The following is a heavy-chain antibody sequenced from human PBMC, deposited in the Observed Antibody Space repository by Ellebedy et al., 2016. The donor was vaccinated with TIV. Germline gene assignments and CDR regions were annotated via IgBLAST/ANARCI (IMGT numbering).Heavy chain of an antibody. CDR3: VRHRGRGVIVTGAFDI. CDR2: IYYSGST. D-gene: IGHD3-10*01. Sequence: MPSETLSLTCTVSGGSISNYYWSWIRQPPGKGLEWIGYIYYSGSTNYNPSLKSRVTISVDMSKNQFSLKLTSVTAAGTAVYYCVRHRGRGVIVTGAFDIWGQGTMVTVSA. CDR1: GGSISNYY. V-gene: IGHV4-59*08. J-gene: IGHJ3*02.